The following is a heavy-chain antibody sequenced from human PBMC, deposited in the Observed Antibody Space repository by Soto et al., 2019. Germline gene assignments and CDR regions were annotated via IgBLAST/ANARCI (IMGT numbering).Heavy chain of an antibody. CDR1: GFAFSTYA. CDR2: MSDSGRST. CDR3: AKAYYDSSGYHNKFDC. J-gene: IGHJ4*02. D-gene: IGHD3-22*01. V-gene: IGHV3-23*01. Sequence: PGGSLRLSCAASGFAFSTYAMSWVRQAPGKGLEWVSAMSDSGRSTYYADSVKGRFTISRDTSKNTLYLQMNSLRAEDTAVYYSAKAYYDSSGYHNKFDCWGQGTLVTVSS.